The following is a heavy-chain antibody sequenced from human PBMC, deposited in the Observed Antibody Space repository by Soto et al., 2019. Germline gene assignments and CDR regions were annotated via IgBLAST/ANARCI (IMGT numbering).Heavy chain of an antibody. CDR2: INSDGSST. V-gene: IGHV3-74*01. D-gene: IGHD3-3*01. CDR3: ASPLFDFWSGYLVKNQPYDAFDI. J-gene: IGHJ3*02. CDR1: GFTFSSYW. Sequence: GGSLRLSCAASGFTFSSYWMHWVCQAPGKGLVWVSRINSDGSSTSYADSVKGRFTISRDNAKNTLYLQMNSLRAEDTAVYYCASPLFDFWSGYLVKNQPYDAFDIWGQGTMVTVSS.